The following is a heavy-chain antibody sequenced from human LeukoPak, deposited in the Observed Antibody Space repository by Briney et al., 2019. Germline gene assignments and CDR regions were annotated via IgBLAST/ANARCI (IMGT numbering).Heavy chain of an antibody. CDR2: IKQDGSEK. V-gene: IGHV3-7*01. Sequence: GGSLRLSCGASGFTFSSYWMSWVRQAPGKGLEWVANIKQDGSEKYYVDSVKGRFTISRDNAKNSLYLQMRYLRAEDTAVYYCARYEGDYYDTSGHYSTYYFDYWGQGTLVTVSS. J-gene: IGHJ4*02. D-gene: IGHD3-22*01. CDR1: GFTFSSYW. CDR3: ARYEGDYYDTSGHYSTYYFDY.